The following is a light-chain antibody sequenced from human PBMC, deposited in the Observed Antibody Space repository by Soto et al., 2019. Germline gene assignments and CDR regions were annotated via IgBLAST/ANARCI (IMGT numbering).Light chain of an antibody. V-gene: IGKV3-11*01. CDR1: QSVSSY. CDR3: QQRSIWPPPLT. Sequence: EIVLTQSPATLSLSPGERATLSCRASQSVSSYLAWYQQKPGQAPRLLIYDASNRATCIPARFSGSGSGTDFTLTISSLEFEDFACYYCQQRSIWPPPLTFGGGTKVEIK. J-gene: IGKJ4*01. CDR2: DAS.